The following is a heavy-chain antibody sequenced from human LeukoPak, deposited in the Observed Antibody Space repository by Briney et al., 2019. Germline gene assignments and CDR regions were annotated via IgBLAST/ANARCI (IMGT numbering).Heavy chain of an antibody. D-gene: IGHD3-3*01. V-gene: IGHV4-39*01. Sequence: SETLSLTCTVSGGSISSSSYYWGWIRQPPGKGLEWIGSIYYSGSTYYNPSLKSRVTISVDTSKNQFSLKLSSVTAADTAVYYCARNILEWLLGWFDPWGQETLVTVSS. CDR3: ARNILEWLLGWFDP. J-gene: IGHJ5*02. CDR2: IYYSGST. CDR1: GGSISSSSYY.